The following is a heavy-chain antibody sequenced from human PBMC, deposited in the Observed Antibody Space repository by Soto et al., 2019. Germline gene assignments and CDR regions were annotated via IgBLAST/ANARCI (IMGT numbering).Heavy chain of an antibody. CDR2: ISGSDGRT. CDR1: GFTFSSYA. Sequence: EVQLLGSGGGLVRPGGSLRLSCAASGFTFSSYAMSWVRQDPGKGLEWVSTISGSDGRTYATDSVKGRFTISRDNSRNTAYLQMNSLRVEDTAVYYCAKGVSQYTPLALFDYWGRGTLVTVSS. V-gene: IGHV3-23*01. CDR3: AKGVSQYTPLALFDY. J-gene: IGHJ4*02. D-gene: IGHD5-18*01.